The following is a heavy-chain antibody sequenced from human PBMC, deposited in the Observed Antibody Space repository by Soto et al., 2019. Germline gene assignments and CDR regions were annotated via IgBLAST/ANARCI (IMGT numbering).Heavy chain of an antibody. CDR3: ATDKVAFDM. V-gene: IGHV1-2*02. J-gene: IGHJ3*02. D-gene: IGHD3-9*01. Sequence: ASVKVSCKASGYIFTGYYIQWVRQAPGQGLEWMGWINTKTGGTKYAQKFQGRVTMTRDTSINTAYMEVSRLRSDDTAVYYCATDKVAFDMWGQGTMVTV. CDR1: GYIFTGYY. CDR2: INTKTGGT.